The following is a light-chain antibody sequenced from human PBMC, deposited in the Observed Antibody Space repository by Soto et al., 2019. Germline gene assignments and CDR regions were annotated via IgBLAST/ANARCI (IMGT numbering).Light chain of an antibody. V-gene: IGLV2-23*01. CDR3: CSYVGATTYV. CDR1: SSTVGGFNV. Sequence: QSALTQPASVSGSPGQSITISCTGTSSTVGGFNVVSWYQQHPGKAPKVIIYEGIKRPSGISNRFSGSNSGSTASLTISGLQAEDEGDYYCCSYVGATTYVFGTGTKV. J-gene: IGLJ1*01. CDR2: EGI.